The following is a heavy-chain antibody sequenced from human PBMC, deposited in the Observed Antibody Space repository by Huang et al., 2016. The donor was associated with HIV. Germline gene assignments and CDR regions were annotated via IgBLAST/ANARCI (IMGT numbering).Heavy chain of an antibody. CDR2: IIPIVGTP. Sequence: QVQLVQSGAEVKKPGSSVKVSCKASGGIFNNYAISWMRQAPGQGLEWMGGIIPIVGTPHYAQKFQGRVTITADESTGTSYMELSRLRSDDTAVYYWARDDSGGGYTLGVWFDPWGQGTLVTVSS. J-gene: IGHJ5*02. V-gene: IGHV1-69*01. CDR1: GGIFNNYA. D-gene: IGHD3-10*01. CDR3: ARDDSGGGYTLGVWFDP.